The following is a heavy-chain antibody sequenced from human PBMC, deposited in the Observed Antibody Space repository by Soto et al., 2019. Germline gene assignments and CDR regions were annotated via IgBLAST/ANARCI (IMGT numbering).Heavy chain of an antibody. CDR2: IYPGDSDT. V-gene: IGHV5-51*01. D-gene: IGHD2-2*01. J-gene: IGHJ6*02. CDR3: ARRGDLGYCSSTSCPVHYGMDV. Sequence: GESLKISCNGSGYIFTSYWIGWVRQMPGKGLEWMGIIYPGDSDTRYSPSFQGQVTISADKSISTAYLQWSSLKASDTAMYYCARRGDLGYCSSTSCPVHYGMDVWGQGTTVTVSS. CDR1: GYIFTSYW.